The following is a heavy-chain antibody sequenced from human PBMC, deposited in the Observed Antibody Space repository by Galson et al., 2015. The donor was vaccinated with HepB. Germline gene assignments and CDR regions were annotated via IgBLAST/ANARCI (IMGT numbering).Heavy chain of an antibody. J-gene: IGHJ4*02. CDR1: GFTFSSYN. D-gene: IGHD6-19*01. V-gene: IGHV3-21*01. CDR2: ISSSSSYI. CDR3: ARDWSSGWYGVNY. Sequence: SLRLSCAASGFTFSSYNMNWVRQAPGKGLEWVSSISSSSSYIYYADSVKGRFTISRDNAKNSLYLQMNSLRAEDTAVYYCARDWSSGWYGVNYWGQGTLVTVSS.